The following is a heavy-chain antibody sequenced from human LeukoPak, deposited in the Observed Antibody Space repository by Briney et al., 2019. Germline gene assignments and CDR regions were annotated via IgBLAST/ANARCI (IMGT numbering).Heavy chain of an antibody. CDR2: LYSGGGA. J-gene: IGHJ4*02. CDR1: GFTVSNSY. Sequence: QSGGSLRLSSAASGFTVSNSYMSWVRQAPGKGLEWVSVLYSGGGAYYTDSVRGRFTISRDSSKNTLYLQMNSLRADDTAVYYCVGQTHKDYWGQGTLVTVSS. CDR3: VGQTHKDY. V-gene: IGHV3-53*01.